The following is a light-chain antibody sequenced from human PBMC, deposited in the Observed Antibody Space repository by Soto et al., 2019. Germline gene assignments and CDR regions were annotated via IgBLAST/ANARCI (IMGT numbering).Light chain of an antibody. CDR1: NSDVGGFDL. CDR3: CSSGGRRTWV. CDR2: DVN. V-gene: IGLV2-23*02. J-gene: IGLJ3*02. Sequence: QSALTQPASVSGSLGQSITISCTGTNSDVGGFDLVSWYQHHPGKAPQLIIYDVNKRPSGVSDRFSGSKSGSTASLTISGLQAEDEADSSCCSSGGRRTWVFGGGTMLTVL.